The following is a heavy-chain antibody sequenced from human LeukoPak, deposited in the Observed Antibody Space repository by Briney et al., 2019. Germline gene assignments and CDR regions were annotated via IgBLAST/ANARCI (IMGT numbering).Heavy chain of an antibody. V-gene: IGHV3-20*04. CDR1: GFTFSSYS. J-gene: IGHJ6*03. CDR2: INWNGGST. Sequence: GGSLRLSCAASGFTFSSYSMNWVRQAPGKGLEWVSGINWNGGSTGYADSVKGRFTISRDNAKNSLYLQMNSLRAEDTALYYCARGDNWNDDYYCMDVWGKGTTVTVSS. CDR3: ARGDNWNDDYYCMDV. D-gene: IGHD1-1*01.